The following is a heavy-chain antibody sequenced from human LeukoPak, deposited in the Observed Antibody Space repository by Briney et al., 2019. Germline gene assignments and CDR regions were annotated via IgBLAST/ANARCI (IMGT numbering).Heavy chain of an antibody. D-gene: IGHD6-13*01. J-gene: IGHJ6*02. V-gene: IGHV1-2*02. CDR3: ASAGIAAAGGFYYYYYGMDV. Sequence: ASVKVSCKASGYTFTGYYMHWVRQAPGQGLEWMGWINPNSGGTNYAQKFQGRVTMTRDTSISTAYMELSRLRPDDTAVYYCASAGIAAAGGFYYYYYGMDVWGQGTTVTVSS. CDR2: INPNSGGT. CDR1: GYTFTGYY.